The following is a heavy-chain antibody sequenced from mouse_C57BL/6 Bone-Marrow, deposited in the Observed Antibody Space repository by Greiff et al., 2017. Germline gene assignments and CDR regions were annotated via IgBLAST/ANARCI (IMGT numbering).Heavy chain of an antibody. V-gene: IGHV1-61*01. CDR2: IYPSDSET. J-gene: IGHJ1*03. D-gene: IGHD1-1*01. Sequence: VQLQQPGAELVRPGSSVKLSCKASGYTFTSYWMDWVKQRPGQGLEWIGNIYPSDSETHYNQTFKDKATLTVDKSSSTAYMQLSSLTSEDSAVYYCARENGDSSSFYWYFDVWGTGTTVTVSA. CDR1: GYTFTSYW. CDR3: ARENGDSSSFYWYFDV.